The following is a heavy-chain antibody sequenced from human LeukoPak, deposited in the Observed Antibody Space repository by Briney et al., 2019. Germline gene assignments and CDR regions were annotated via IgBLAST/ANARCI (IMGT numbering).Heavy chain of an antibody. CDR1: GGSISSYY. J-gene: IGHJ6*02. CDR3: ARITFVVGGYGMDV. Sequence: SETLSLTCTVSGGSISSYYWSWIRQPPGKGLEWIGYIHYSGGITYYNPSLKSRVTISVDTSKNQFSLSLSSVTAPDTAVYYCARITFVVGGYGMDVWGQGTTVTVSS. D-gene: IGHD2-21*01. CDR2: IHYSGGIT. V-gene: IGHV4-59*08.